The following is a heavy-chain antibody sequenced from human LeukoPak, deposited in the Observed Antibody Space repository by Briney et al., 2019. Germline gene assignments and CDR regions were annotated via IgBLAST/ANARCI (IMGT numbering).Heavy chain of an antibody. V-gene: IGHV3-23*01. D-gene: IGHD6-13*01. CDR2: ISGSGGST. Sequence: GGTLRLSCAASGFTFSSYGMSWVRQAPGKGLEWASAISGSGGSTYYADSVKGRFTISRDNSKNTLYLQMNSLRAEDTAVYYCAKHIAAAGIFDYWGQGTLVTVSS. CDR3: AKHIAAAGIFDY. CDR1: GFTFSSYG. J-gene: IGHJ4*02.